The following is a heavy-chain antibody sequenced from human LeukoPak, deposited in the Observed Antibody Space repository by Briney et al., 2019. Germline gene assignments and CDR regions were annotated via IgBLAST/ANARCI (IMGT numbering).Heavy chain of an antibody. V-gene: IGHV4-59*12. CDR2: IYYSGST. Sequence: SETLSLTCTVSGGSISSYYWSWIRQPPGKGLEWIGYIYYSGSTNYNPSLKSRVTISVDTSKNQFSLKLSSVTAADTAVYYCARGPIYCTNGVCYIYYYYGMDVWGQGTTVTVSS. J-gene: IGHJ6*02. CDR1: GGSISSYY. D-gene: IGHD2-8*01. CDR3: ARGPIYCTNGVCYIYYYYGMDV.